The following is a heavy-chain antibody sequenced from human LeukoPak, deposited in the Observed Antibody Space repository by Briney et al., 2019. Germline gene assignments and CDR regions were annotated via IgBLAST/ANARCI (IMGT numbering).Heavy chain of an antibody. CDR2: IIPIFGTA. CDR1: GGTFSSYA. V-gene: IGHV1-69*13. J-gene: IGHJ4*02. CDR3: ARGYYYDSSGYYPPLAY. Sequence: SVKVSCKASGGTFSSYAISWVRQAPGQGLEWMGGIIPIFGTANYAQKFQGRATINADESTSTAYMELSSLRSEDTAVYYCARGYYYDSSGYYPPLAYWGQGTLVTVSS. D-gene: IGHD3-22*01.